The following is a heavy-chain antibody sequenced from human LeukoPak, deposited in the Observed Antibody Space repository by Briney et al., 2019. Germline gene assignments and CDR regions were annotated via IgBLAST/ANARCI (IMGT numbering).Heavy chain of an antibody. D-gene: IGHD3-22*01. J-gene: IGHJ4*02. V-gene: IGHV3-21*01. CDR1: GISFSNYS. CDR2: ISSSSSYI. Sequence: PGGSLRLSCAASGISFSNYSMNWVRQAPGKGLEWVSSISSSSSYIYYADSVKGRFTISRDNAKNSLYLQMNSLRAEDTAVYYCASKLETYYYDSTDYWGQGTLVTVSS. CDR3: ASKLETYYYDSTDY.